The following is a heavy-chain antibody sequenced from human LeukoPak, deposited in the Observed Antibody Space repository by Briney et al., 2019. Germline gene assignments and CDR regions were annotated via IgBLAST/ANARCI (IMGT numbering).Heavy chain of an antibody. CDR3: AKGNYFDY. Sequence: PGRSLRLSCAASGFTFADYAMHWVRQAPGEGLGWVSGISWDSAGIGYADSVEGRFTISRDNAKNSLYLQMNSLRAEDTALYYCAKGNYFDYWGQGTLVTVSS. CDR1: GFTFADYA. V-gene: IGHV3-9*01. J-gene: IGHJ4*02. CDR2: ISWDSAGI.